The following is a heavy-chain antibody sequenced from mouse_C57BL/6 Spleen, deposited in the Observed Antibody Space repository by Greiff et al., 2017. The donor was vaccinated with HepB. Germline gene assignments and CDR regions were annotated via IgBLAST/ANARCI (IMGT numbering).Heavy chain of an antibody. CDR2: IYPGDGDT. D-gene: IGHD4-1*01. CDR1: GYAFSSSW. CDR3: AGEWDCDGYFDD. V-gene: IGHV1-82*01. J-gene: IGHJ2*01. Sequence: QVQLQQSGPELVKPGASVKISCKASGYAFSSSWMNWVKQRPGKGLEWIGRIYPGDGDTNYNGKFKGKATLTADKSSSTAYMQLSSLTSEDSAVYFCAGEWDCDGYFDDWGQGTTLTVSS.